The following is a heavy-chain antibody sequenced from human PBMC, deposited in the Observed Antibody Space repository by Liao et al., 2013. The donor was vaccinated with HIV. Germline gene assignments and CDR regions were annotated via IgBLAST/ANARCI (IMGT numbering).Heavy chain of an antibody. Sequence: QVQLQESGPGLVKPSETLSLTCSVSGGSFTSHFWNWIRQSPGKGLEWLGYVYNFGSTNYNPALEGRVTISIDTSKRQFSLKLSSVTAADTAVYYCARARRRWLQLFGKHYYYMDVWGKGTTVTVSS. CDR2: VYNFGST. V-gene: IGHV4-59*11. CDR1: GGSFTSHF. J-gene: IGHJ6*03. D-gene: IGHD5-24*01. CDR3: ARARRRWLQLFGKHYYYMDV.